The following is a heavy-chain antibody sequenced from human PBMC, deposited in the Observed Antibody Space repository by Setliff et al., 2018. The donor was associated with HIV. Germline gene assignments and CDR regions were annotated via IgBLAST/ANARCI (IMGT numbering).Heavy chain of an antibody. J-gene: IGHJ3*02. Sequence: SVKVSCKASGGTFSSYAISWVRQAPGQGLEWMGGIIPILGIANYAQKFQGRVTITADKSTSTAYMELSRLRSDDTAAYYCVTLDQDFHSSAFDTFDIWGQGTMVTVS. CDR2: IIPILGIA. D-gene: IGHD3-22*01. CDR3: VTLDQDFHSSAFDTFDI. V-gene: IGHV1-69*10. CDR1: GGTFSSYA.